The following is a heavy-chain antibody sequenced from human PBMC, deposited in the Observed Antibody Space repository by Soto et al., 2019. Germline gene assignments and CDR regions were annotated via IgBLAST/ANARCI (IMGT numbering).Heavy chain of an antibody. CDR3: ARKILGSTTRPNYWYFDL. D-gene: IGHD7-27*01. V-gene: IGHV3-23*01. Sequence: EVQVLESGGGLVQPGGSLRLSCAGSGFTFINYAMNWVRQAPGKGLEWVSSISGGGDAAFFPDSVRGRFTISRDNSKNTVALQMNSLGVDDTAVYYCARKILGSTTRPNYWYFDLWGRGTLVTVYS. CDR1: GFTFINYA. J-gene: IGHJ2*01. CDR2: ISGGGDAA.